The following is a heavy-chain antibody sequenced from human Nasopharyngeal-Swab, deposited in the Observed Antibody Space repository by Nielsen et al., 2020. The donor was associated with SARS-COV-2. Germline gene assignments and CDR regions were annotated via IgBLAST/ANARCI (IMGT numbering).Heavy chain of an antibody. CDR1: GVPMSSNTW. Sequence: SETLSLTCAVSGVPMSSNTWWTWVRQAPGKGLEWIGDTHHTGGTNYNPSLKSRVSISVDTSKNQLSLTLSSVTAADTAVYYCACRIGIPPVWGPGTMVTVSS. J-gene: IGHJ3*01. V-gene: IGHV4-4*02. D-gene: IGHD1-26*01. CDR2: THHTGGT. CDR3: ACRIGIPPV.